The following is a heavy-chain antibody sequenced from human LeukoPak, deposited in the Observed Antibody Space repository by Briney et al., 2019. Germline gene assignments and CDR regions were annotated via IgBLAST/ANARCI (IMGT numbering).Heavy chain of an antibody. CDR1: GGSISSYY. D-gene: IGHD1-26*01. Sequence: SKTMPLTCSVCGGSISSYYWRRIRQPAGKGLEWIGRIYTSGSTNYNPSLKSRVTMSVDTSKNQFSLKLSSVTAADTAVYYCARDFSGSRNYFDYWGQGTLVTVSS. CDR3: ARDFSGSRNYFDY. V-gene: IGHV4-4*07. CDR2: IYTSGST. J-gene: IGHJ4*02.